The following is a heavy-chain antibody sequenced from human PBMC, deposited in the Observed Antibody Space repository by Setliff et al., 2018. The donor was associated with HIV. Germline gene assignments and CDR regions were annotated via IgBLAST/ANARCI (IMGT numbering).Heavy chain of an antibody. D-gene: IGHD6-25*01. CDR2: ISSGGGT. Sequence: SETLSLTCTVSGGSISSGGLYWNWIRQYPGKGLEWIGYISSGGGTYYNPSLKSRVSISVDTSKNQFSLDLRSVTAADTAIYYCARDQRHGVQPPYWYFDLWGRGTLVTVSS. CDR3: ARDQRHGVQPPYWYFDL. V-gene: IGHV4-31*03. J-gene: IGHJ2*01. CDR1: GGSISSGGLY.